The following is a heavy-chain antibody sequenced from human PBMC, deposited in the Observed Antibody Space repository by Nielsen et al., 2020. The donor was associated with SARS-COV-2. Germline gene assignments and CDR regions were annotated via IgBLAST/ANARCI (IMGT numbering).Heavy chain of an antibody. CDR1: GDSVSSSSAA. J-gene: IGHJ6*03. Sequence: SQTLSLTRAISGDSVSSSSAAWNCPRQPPSRGLEWLGRTYYRSKWYNDYAVSVKSRITINPDTSKNQFSLHLNSVTPEDTAVYYCARARGAYGDYYYYSYTDVWGKGTTVTVSS. D-gene: IGHD4-17*01. V-gene: IGHV6-1*01. CDR3: ARARGAYGDYYYYSYTDV. CDR2: TYYRSKWYN.